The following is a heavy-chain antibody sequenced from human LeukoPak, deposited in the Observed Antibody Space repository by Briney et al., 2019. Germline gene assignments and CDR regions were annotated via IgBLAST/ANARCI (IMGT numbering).Heavy chain of an antibody. J-gene: IGHJ4*02. CDR2: ISYEGSNE. V-gene: IGHV3-30*18. Sequence: GGSLRLSCAASGFSFSSYGMHWVRQAPGKGLEWVALISYEGSNEYYADSVKGRFTISRDNSKNTLYLQMTSLRAEDKAVYYCAKDGIGYYYDSSGYYGDYWGQGTLVTVSS. CDR1: GFSFSSYG. D-gene: IGHD3-22*01. CDR3: AKDGIGYYYDSSGYYGDY.